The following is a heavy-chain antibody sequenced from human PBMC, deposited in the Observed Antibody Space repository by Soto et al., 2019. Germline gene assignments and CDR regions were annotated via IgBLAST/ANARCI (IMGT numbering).Heavy chain of an antibody. CDR2: ISSSSTTK. J-gene: IGHJ5*02. V-gene: IGHV3-48*02. CDR1: GFTFNSYS. CDR3: ARPSSGWENWFDP. Sequence: EVQLVESGGGLVQPGGSLRLSCAASGFTFNSYSMNWVRQAPGKGLEWVSYTPGKGLEWVSYISSSSTTKYYTDSVKGRFTISRDNAKNSLYLQMNSLRDDDTAVYYCARPSSGWENWFDPWGQGTLVTVSS. D-gene: IGHD6-19*01.